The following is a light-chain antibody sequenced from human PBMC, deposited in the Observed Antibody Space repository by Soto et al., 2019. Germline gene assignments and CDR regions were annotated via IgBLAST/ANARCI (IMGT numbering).Light chain of an antibody. V-gene: IGLV2-8*01. CDR3: SSYAGSNNWN. Sequence: QSALTQPPSASGSPGQSVTISCTGTSSDVGGYNYVSWYQQHPGKAPKLMIYEVSKRPSGVPDRFSGSKSGNTASLTVSGLQXXXEAXYYCSSYAGSNNWNFGTGTKLTVL. J-gene: IGLJ1*01. CDR2: EVS. CDR1: SSDVGGYNY.